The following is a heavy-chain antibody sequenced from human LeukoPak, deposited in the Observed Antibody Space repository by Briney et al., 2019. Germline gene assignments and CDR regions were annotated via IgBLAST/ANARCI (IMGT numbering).Heavy chain of an antibody. Sequence: PSETLSLTCTVSGGSISSYYWSWIRQPAGKGLEWIGRIYTSGSTNYNPSLKSRVTMSVDTSKNQFSLKLSSVTAADTAVYYCARDIRIAAAGANWFDPWGQGTLVTVSS. CDR3: ARDIRIAAAGANWFDP. D-gene: IGHD6-13*01. CDR2: IYTSGST. J-gene: IGHJ5*02. V-gene: IGHV4-4*07. CDR1: GGSISSYY.